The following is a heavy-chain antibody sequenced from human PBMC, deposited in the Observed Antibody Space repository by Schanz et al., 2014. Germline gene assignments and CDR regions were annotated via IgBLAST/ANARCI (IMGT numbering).Heavy chain of an antibody. CDR2: ISGYNGKT. Sequence: QVQLVQSGPEVKKPGASVRLSCKASGYNFNRHDISWVRQAPGQGLEWMGWISGYNGKTIYLDNLEDRISMPTDTATSTAYMELRNLSSADTAVYYCARDGNQPLPAWGQGTLFSVSS. CDR1: GYNFNRHD. V-gene: IGHV1-18*04. CDR3: ARDGNQPLPA. D-gene: IGHD2-2*01. J-gene: IGHJ5*02.